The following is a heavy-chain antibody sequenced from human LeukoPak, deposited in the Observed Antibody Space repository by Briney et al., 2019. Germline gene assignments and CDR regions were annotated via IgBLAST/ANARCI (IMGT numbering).Heavy chain of an antibody. J-gene: IGHJ5*02. CDR1: GGSFSGYY. D-gene: IGHD3-3*01. CDR3: GGGGYDFGSVYYTGGWFAP. Sequence: SETLSLTCAVYGGSFSGYYWSWIRQPPGKGLEWIGEINHSGSTNYNPSLKSRVTISVDTSKNQFSLKLSSVTAADTAVYYCGGGGYDFGSVYYTGGWFAPWGKETLLTVPS. CDR2: INHSGST. V-gene: IGHV4-34*01.